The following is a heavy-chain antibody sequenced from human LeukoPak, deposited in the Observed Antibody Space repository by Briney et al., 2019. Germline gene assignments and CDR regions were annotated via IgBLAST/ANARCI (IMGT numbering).Heavy chain of an antibody. V-gene: IGHV3-23*01. CDR2: ISSTGGST. D-gene: IGHD6-13*01. J-gene: IGHJ6*03. CDR3: ARDLREYSSSWYSKNYYYYMDV. Sequence: GGSLRLSCAASGFTFSSDAMRWVRQAPGKGLEWVSAISSTGGSTYYADSVRGRFIISRDSSKNTLYLQMNSLRAEDTAVYYCARDLREYSSSWYSKNYYYYMDVWGKGTTVTISS. CDR1: GFTFSSDA.